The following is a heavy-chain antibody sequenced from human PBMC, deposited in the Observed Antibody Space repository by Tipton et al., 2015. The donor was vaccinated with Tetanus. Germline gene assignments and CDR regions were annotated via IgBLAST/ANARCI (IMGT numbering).Heavy chain of an antibody. CDR3: ASSLGGGSYYLNY. CDR1: GFTFSSYW. J-gene: IGHJ4*02. CDR2: INGASTTI. Sequence: SLRLSCAASGFTFSSYWMHWVRQAPGKGLEWISSINGASTTIYYADSVEGRFTISRDNARQSLFLQMNSLRDGDTAVYYCASSLGGGSYYLNYWGRGSLVTVSS. V-gene: IGHV3-48*02. D-gene: IGHD3-16*01.